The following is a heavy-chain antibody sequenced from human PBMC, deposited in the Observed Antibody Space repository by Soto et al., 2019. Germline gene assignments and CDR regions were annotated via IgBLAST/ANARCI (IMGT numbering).Heavy chain of an antibody. Sequence: QVQLQESGPGLVKPSQTLSLTCTVSGGSISSGDYYWSWIRQPPGKGLEWIGYIYYSGSTYYNPSLHSRVTISVNTSKNQFSLKLSSVTAADTAVYYCARVRAARSWFPYYFDHCGQGTLVTVSS. V-gene: IGHV4-30-4*01. J-gene: IGHJ4*02. CDR1: GGSISSGDYY. D-gene: IGHD6-13*01. CDR2: IYYSGST. CDR3: ARVRAARSWFPYYFDH.